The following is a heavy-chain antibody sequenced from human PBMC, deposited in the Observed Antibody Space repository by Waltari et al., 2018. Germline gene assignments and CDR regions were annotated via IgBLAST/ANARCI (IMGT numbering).Heavy chain of an antibody. V-gene: IGHV3-49*04. J-gene: IGHJ3*02. Sequence: EVQLVESGGGLVQPGRSLRLSCTASGFTFGDYAMSWVRKAPGKGLEWVGFIRSKAYGGTTEYAASVKGRFTISRDDSKSIAYLQMNSLKTEDTAVYYCTRELWFGELLGIAFDIWGQGTIVTVSS. D-gene: IGHD3-10*01. CDR3: TRELWFGELLGIAFDI. CDR2: IRSKAYGGTT. CDR1: GFTFGDYA.